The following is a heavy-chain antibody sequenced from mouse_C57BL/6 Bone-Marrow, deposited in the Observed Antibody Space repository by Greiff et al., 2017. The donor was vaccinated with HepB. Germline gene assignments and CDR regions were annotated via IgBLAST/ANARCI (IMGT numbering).Heavy chain of an antibody. V-gene: IGHV1-15*01. J-gene: IGHJ3*01. Sequence: QVQLQQSGAELVRPGASVTLSCKASGYTFTDYEMHWVKQTPVHGLEWIGAIDPKTGGTAYNQKFKGKAILTADKSSSTAYMELRSLTSEDSAVYYWTRDDYDDGFAYWGQGTLVTVSA. CDR2: IDPKTGGT. D-gene: IGHD2-4*01. CDR1: GYTFTDYE. CDR3: TRDDYDDGFAY.